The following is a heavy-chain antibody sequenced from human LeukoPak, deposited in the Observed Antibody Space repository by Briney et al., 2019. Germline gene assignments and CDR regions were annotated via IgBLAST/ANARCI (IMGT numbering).Heavy chain of an antibody. D-gene: IGHD3-9*01. J-gene: IGHJ4*02. Sequence: GGSLRLSCAASGFTFSSYWMSWVRQAPGKGLEWVANIKQDGSEKYYVDSVKGRFTISRDNAKNSLYLQMNSLRAEDTAVYYCARTMETSLTGLDYWGQGTLVTVSS. CDR2: IKQDGSEK. V-gene: IGHV3-7*01. CDR3: ARTMETSLTGLDY. CDR1: GFTFSSYW.